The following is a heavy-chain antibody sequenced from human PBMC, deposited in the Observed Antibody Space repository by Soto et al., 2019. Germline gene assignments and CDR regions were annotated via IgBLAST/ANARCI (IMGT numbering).Heavy chain of an antibody. V-gene: IGHV1-69*13. CDR3: AIYQKPYYYYGMDV. CDR1: GGTFSSYA. Sequence: GASVKVSCKASGGTFSSYAISWVRQAPGQGLEWMGGITPIFGTANYAQKFQGRVTITADESTGTAYMELSSLRSEDTAVYYCAIYQKPYYYYGMDVWGQGTTVTVSS. J-gene: IGHJ6*02. CDR2: ITPIFGTA.